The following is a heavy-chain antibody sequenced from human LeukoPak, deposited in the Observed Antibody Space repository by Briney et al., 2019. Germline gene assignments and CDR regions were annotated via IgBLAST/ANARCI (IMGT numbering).Heavy chain of an antibody. CDR3: ARDQRRRGRQPSDYDILTGLGYFDY. CDR2: IRYDGSNK. J-gene: IGHJ4*02. CDR1: GFTFSSYG. V-gene: IGHV3-30*02. Sequence: GGSLRLSCAASGFTFSSYGMHWVRQAPGKGLEWVAFIRYDGSNKYYADSAKGRFTISRDNSKNTLYLQMNSLRAEDTAVYYCARDQRRRGRQPSDYDILTGLGYFDYWGQGTLVTVSS. D-gene: IGHD3-9*01.